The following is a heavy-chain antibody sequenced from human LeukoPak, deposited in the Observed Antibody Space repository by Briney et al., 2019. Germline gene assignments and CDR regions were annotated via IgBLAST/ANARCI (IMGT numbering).Heavy chain of an antibody. CDR2: IIPIFGTA. D-gene: IGHD3-3*01. V-gene: IGHV1-69*13. CDR1: GDSFSSYA. J-gene: IGHJ5*02. CDR3: ARDLSGVWSGYYAPLDNWFDP. Sequence: SVKVSCKESGDSFSSYAVSWVRQAPGQGLEWMGGIIPIFGTANYAQKFQGRVTITADESTSTAYMELSSLRSEDTAVYYCARDLSGVWSGYYAPLDNWFDPWGQGTLVTVSS.